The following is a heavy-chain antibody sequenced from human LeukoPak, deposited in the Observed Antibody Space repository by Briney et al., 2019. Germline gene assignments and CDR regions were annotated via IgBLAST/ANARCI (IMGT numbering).Heavy chain of an antibody. Sequence: GGSLRLSCAASGFTFSSYGMSWVRQAPGKGLEWVSAISGSGGSTYYADSVKGRFTISRDNSKNTLYLQMNSLRAEDTAVYYCAKKLGGSGSYYKGSFDYWGQGTLVTVFS. J-gene: IGHJ4*02. CDR2: ISGSGGST. CDR1: GFTFSSYG. V-gene: IGHV3-23*01. CDR3: AKKLGGSGSYYKGSFDY. D-gene: IGHD3-10*01.